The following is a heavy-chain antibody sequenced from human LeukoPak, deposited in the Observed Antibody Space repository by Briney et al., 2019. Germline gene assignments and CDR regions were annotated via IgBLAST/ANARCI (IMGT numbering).Heavy chain of an antibody. D-gene: IGHD3-10*02. Sequence: GGSLRLSCAASGFTFDNYAMNWVRQAPGKGLEWLSYIRGGGAVTRYSDSVKGRFTISRDNSKNTLYLQMNHLRAEDTAIYCCAKCSASYYNDAFDIWGRGTMVTVSS. CDR3: AKCSASYYNDAFDI. V-gene: IGHV3-23*01. J-gene: IGHJ3*02. CDR1: GFTFDNYA. CDR2: IRGGGAVT.